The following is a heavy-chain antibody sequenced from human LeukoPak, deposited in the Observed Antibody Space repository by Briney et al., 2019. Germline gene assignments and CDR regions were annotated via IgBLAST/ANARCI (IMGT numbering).Heavy chain of an antibody. D-gene: IGHD6-13*01. J-gene: IGHJ4*02. Sequence: SETLSLTCAVSGYSISSGYYWGWIRQPPGKGLEWIGSIYHSGSTYYNPSLKSRVTISVDTSKNQFSLKLSSVTAADTAVYYCARHAQQLASAPIDYWGQGTLVTVSS. CDR2: IYHSGST. CDR3: ARHAQQLASAPIDY. V-gene: IGHV4-38-2*01. CDR1: GYSISSGYY.